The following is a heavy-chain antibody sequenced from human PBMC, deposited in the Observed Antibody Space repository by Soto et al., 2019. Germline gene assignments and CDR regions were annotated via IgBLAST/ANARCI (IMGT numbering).Heavy chain of an antibody. J-gene: IGHJ4*02. V-gene: IGHV3-53*01. Sequence: SVKGRFTMSRDSSKTTLYLQMNSLRAEDTAVYYCVTELHDNSGSPLYYFDSWGPGTLVTVSS. CDR3: VTELHDNSGSPLYYFDS. D-gene: IGHD3-22*01.